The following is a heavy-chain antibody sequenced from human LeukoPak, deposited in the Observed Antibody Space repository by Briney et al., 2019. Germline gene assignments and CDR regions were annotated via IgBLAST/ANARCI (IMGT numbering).Heavy chain of an antibody. CDR1: GFTFSSYG. CDR2: ISGSGDNT. J-gene: IGHJ4*02. Sequence: PGGSLRLSCAASGFTFSSYGMSWVRQAPGKGLEWVSGISGSGDNTYHADSVKGRFTISSDKSKNILFLQMNSLRAEDTALYYCAKGQETESRLDSWGQGTLVTVSS. CDR3: AKGQETESRLDS. V-gene: IGHV3-23*01. D-gene: IGHD1-1*01.